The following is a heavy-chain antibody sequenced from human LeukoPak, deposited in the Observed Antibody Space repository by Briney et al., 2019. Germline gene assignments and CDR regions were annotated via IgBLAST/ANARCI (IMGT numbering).Heavy chain of an antibody. D-gene: IGHD6-13*01. Sequence: SETLSLTCTVSGGSISSYYWSWIRQPPGKGLEWIGYIYYSGSTNYNPSLKSRVTISVDTSKNQFSLKLSSVTAADTAVYYCASSGIAAAGRYFQHWGQGTLVTVSS. CDR2: IYYSGST. V-gene: IGHV4-59*01. CDR1: GGSISSYY. J-gene: IGHJ1*01. CDR3: ASSGIAAAGRYFQH.